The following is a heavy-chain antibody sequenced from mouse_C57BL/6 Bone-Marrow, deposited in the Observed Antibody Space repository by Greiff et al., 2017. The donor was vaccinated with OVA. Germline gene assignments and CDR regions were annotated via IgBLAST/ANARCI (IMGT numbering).Heavy chain of an antibody. J-gene: IGHJ2*01. V-gene: IGHV1-64*01. CDR2: IHPNSGST. CDR1: GYTFTSYW. CDR3: ARWRFLYFDY. Sequence: QAQLQQPGAELVKPGASVKLSCKASGYTFTSYWMHWVKQRPGQGLEWIGMIHPNSGSTNYNEKFKSKATLTVDKSSSTAYMQLSSLTSEDSAVYYCARWRFLYFDYWGQGTTLTVSS.